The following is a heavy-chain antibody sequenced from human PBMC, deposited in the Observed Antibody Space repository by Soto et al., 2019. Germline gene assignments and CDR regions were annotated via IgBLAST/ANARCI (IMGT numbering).Heavy chain of an antibody. Sequence: SVGGLVEPGGYLRISCAASGFTFSDYDMSWIRQSPGKGLEWVSFVSSSGTTMYFADSVKGRFTISRDNAKNSLYLQMNSLRAEDTAVYYCARMGPRAARPSYWGQGTLVTVSS. D-gene: IGHD6-6*01. CDR3: ARMGPRAARPSY. V-gene: IGHV3-11*01. CDR2: VSSSGTTM. CDR1: GFTFSDYD. J-gene: IGHJ4*02.